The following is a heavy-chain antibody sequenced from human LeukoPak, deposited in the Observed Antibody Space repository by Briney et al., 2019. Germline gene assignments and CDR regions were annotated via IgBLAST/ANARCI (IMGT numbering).Heavy chain of an antibody. CDR3: ARGIWEMATIPYWYFDI. CDR1: GASISNYY. D-gene: IGHD5-24*01. V-gene: IGHV4-4*07. CDR2: ISTSGST. Sequence: SETLSLTCTVSGASISNYYWSWIRQPAGRGLEWIGRISTSGSTNYNPSLKSRVTMSVDTSKNQFSLKLSSVTAADTALYYCARGIWEMATIPYWYFDIWGRGTLVTVSS. J-gene: IGHJ2*01.